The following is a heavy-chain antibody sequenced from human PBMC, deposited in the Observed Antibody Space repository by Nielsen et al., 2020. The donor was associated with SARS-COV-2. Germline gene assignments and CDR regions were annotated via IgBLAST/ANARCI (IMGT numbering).Heavy chain of an antibody. Sequence: GESLNIPCPASGFTVSSNYMSWVRQAPGKGLEWVSVIYSGGSTYYADPVKGRFTISRDNAKNTLYLQMNSLRAEDTAVDYCTGGYDSSGYYYYYYMDVWGKGTTVTVSS. CDR3: TGGYDSSGYYYYYYMDV. J-gene: IGHJ6*03. CDR1: GFTVSSNY. V-gene: IGHV3-66*01. CDR2: IYSGGST. D-gene: IGHD5-12*01.